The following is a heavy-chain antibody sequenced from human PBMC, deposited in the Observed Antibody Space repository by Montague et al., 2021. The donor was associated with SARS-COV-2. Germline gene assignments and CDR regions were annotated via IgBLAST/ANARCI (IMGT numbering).Heavy chain of an antibody. D-gene: IGHD3-9*01. CDR3: ARHRITIFSGRMFDY. J-gene: IGHJ4*02. V-gene: IGHV4-39*01. CDR1: GGSIRSSSYY. CDR2: IYYSGST. Sequence: SETLSLTRTVSGGSIRSSSYYWGWIRQPPGKGLEWIGSIYYSGSTYYXPSLKSRVTISVDTSKNQFSLKLSSVTAADTAVYYCARHRITIFSGRMFDYWGQGTLVTVSS.